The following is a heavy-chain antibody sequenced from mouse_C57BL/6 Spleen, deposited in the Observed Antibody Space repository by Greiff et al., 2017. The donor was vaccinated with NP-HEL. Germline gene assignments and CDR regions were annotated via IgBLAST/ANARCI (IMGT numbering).Heavy chain of an antibody. J-gene: IGHJ3*01. CDR3: ASKDYGSRTGFAY. CDR1: GYTFTDYN. D-gene: IGHD1-1*01. CDR2: INPNNGGT. V-gene: IGHV1-18*01. Sequence: VQLQQSGPELVKPGASVKIPCKASGYTFTDYNMDWVKQSHGKSLEWIGDINPNNGGTIYNQKFKGKATLTVDKSSSTAYMELRSLTSEDTAVYYCASKDYGSRTGFAYWGQGTLVTVSA.